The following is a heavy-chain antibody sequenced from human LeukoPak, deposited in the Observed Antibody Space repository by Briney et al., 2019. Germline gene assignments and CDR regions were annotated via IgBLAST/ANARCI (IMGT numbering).Heavy chain of an antibody. CDR1: GFTFSSYG. J-gene: IGHJ3*02. V-gene: IGHV3-23*01. D-gene: IGHD6-19*01. CDR3: AKGEGGSGWYSPFDI. CDR2: ISTDGATT. Sequence: GGSLRLSCAASGFTFSSYGMGWVRQAPGKGLEWASIISTDGATTHYADSVKGRFTISRDNSKNTLYLQMSSLRIEDTAVYYCAKGEGGSGWYSPFDIWGQGTMVTVSS.